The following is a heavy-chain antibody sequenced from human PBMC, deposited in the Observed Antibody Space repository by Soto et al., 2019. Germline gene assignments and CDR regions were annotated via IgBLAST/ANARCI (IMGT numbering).Heavy chain of an antibody. CDR1: GFTFTNAW. J-gene: IGHJ4*02. Sequence: GSLRLSCAASGFTFTNAWMNWVRQAPGKGPEWVGRVKTKADGGTTDYAAPAKGRFTISRDDSINTVYLQMNSLKIEDTAVYYCTSRIRTTNDYWGQGTLVTVSS. D-gene: IGHD1-1*01. CDR2: VKTKADGGTT. CDR3: TSRIRTTNDY. V-gene: IGHV3-15*07.